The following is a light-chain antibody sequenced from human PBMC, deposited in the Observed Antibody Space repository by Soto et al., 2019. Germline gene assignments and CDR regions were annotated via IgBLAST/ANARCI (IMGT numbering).Light chain of an antibody. CDR1: QSISIY. Sequence: DIPMTQSPFPLSASVGAQGTIPCRASQSISIYLKLYQQKPGKGPKVLIYTASSLQSGVPSRFSGIGSGTGFTLSISSLQPEDFATYYCQQTYSGPLNFGGGTKVDIK. CDR2: TAS. CDR3: QQTYSGPLN. J-gene: IGKJ4*01. V-gene: IGKV1-39*01.